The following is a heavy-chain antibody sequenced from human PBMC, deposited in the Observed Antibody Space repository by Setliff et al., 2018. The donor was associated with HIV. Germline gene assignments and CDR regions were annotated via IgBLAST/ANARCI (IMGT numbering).Heavy chain of an antibody. CDR2: ISGSSANI. CDR1: GFTFNTYG. D-gene: IGHD6-13*01. V-gene: IGHV3-48*01. CDR3: ARTASYGNSWYHWFDP. Sequence: GGSLRLSCAASGFTFNTYGMNWVRQAPGKGLEWISYISGSSANIQYADSVRGRFTISRDNAKNSMYPQMNSLRAEDTAVYYCARTASYGNSWYHWFDPWGQGTLVTVSS. J-gene: IGHJ5*02.